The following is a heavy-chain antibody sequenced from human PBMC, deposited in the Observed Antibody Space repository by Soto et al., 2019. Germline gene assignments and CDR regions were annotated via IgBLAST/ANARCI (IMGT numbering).Heavy chain of an antibody. D-gene: IGHD2-2*01. CDR2: INSGGDTT. Sequence: EVQLLESGGGMVQPGESLRLSCAASGFTFASYTMTWVRQAPGKGLEWVSTINSGGDTTYYSDSVKGRFTISRDSPKNTLFLLMTSLRAEDTAVYYCAKSGGPPASLDVYFDYWVQGTLVTVSS. J-gene: IGHJ4*02. CDR1: GFTFASYT. CDR3: AKSGGPPASLDVYFDY. V-gene: IGHV3-23*01.